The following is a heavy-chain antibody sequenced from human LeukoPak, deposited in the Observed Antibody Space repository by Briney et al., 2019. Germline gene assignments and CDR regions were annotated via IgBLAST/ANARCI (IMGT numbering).Heavy chain of an antibody. J-gene: IGHJ4*02. V-gene: IGHV1-2*02. CDR1: AYSFTGYF. CDR3: ARDFSWGVDS. D-gene: IGHD3-10*01. Sequence: ASVKVSCKTSAYSFTGYFFHWIRQAPGQGLEWMGWINANSGDTNYAQQFQGKLTMTRDRSISTVYMELSRLRTDDTAVYYCARDFSWGVDSWGQGTLVTVSS. CDR2: INANSGDT.